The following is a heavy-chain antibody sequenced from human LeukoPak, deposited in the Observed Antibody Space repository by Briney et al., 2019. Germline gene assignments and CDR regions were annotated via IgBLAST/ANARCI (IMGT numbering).Heavy chain of an antibody. V-gene: IGHV3-11*01. CDR2: ISPSGTDI. J-gene: IGHJ4*02. Sequence: PGGSLRLSCAVSGFTFTDTYMTWIRQAPGKGLESLSYISPSGTDISYADSVKGRFTISRDNAKNSLYLQMNSLRAEDTALYYCARVGYCSGGSCYWPENNWGQGTLVTVSS. D-gene: IGHD2-15*01. CDR1: GFTFTDTY. CDR3: ARVGYCSGGSCYWPENN.